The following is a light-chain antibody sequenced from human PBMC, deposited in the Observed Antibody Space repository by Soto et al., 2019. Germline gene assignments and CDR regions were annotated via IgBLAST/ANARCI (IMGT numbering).Light chain of an antibody. Sequence: EIVLTQSPGTLSLSPGERATLSCRASQSVSNSYLAWYQQKPGQGPRLLIYGASSRATGIPDRFSGSGSGTDFTRTISRLEPEDFAVYYCQQYAGSPSTFGQGTKVDIK. CDR2: GAS. J-gene: IGKJ1*01. V-gene: IGKV3-20*01. CDR1: QSVSNSY. CDR3: QQYAGSPST.